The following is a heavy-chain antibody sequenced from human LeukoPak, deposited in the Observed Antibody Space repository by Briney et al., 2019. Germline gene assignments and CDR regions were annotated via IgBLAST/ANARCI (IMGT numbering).Heavy chain of an antibody. V-gene: IGHV3-7*01. D-gene: IGHD6-19*01. CDR2: IKQDGSEK. CDR3: ARGGIGSGWYLDYYYYGMDV. CDR1: GFTFSSYA. Sequence: PXXSLRLSCAASGFTFSSYAMSWVRQAPGKGLEWVANIKQDGSEKYYVDSVKGRFTISRDNAKNSLYLQMNSLRAEDTAVYYCARGGIGSGWYLDYYYYGMDVWGQGTTVTVSS. J-gene: IGHJ6*02.